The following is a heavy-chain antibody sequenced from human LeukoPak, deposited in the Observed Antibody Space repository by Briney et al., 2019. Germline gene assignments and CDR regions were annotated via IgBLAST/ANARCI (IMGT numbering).Heavy chain of an antibody. D-gene: IGHD6-13*01. V-gene: IGHV1-69*13. CDR1: GGTFSSYA. Sequence: GASVKVSCKASGGTFSSYAISWVRQAPGQGLEWMGGIIPIFGTANYAQKFQGRVTITADESTSTAYMELSSLRSEDTAVYHCAREARIAAAGPHDWFDPWGQGTLVTVSS. J-gene: IGHJ5*02. CDR2: IIPIFGTA. CDR3: AREARIAAAGPHDWFDP.